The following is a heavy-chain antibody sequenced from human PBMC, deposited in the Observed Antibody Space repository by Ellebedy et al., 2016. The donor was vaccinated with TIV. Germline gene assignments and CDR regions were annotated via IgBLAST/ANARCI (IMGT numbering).Heavy chain of an antibody. CDR1: VYTFTSYG. CDR2: ISAYNGNT. J-gene: IGHJ6*02. V-gene: IGHV1-18*01. CDR3: AREYYYYGMDV. Sequence: ASSVKVSCKASVYTFTSYGISWVRQAPGQGLEWMGWISAYNGNTNYAQKLQGRVTMTTDTSTRTAYMELRSLRSDDTAVYYCAREYYYYGMDVWGQGTTVTVSS.